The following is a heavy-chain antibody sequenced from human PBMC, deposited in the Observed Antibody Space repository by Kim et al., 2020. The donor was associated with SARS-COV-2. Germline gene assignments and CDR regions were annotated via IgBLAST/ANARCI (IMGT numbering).Heavy chain of an antibody. J-gene: IGHJ3*02. D-gene: IGHD1-26*01. V-gene: IGHV1-3*01. CDR3: ARDLLGVFAFDI. Sequence: KYSQKFQGRVTITRDTSASTAYMGLSSLRSEDTAVYYCARDLLGVFAFDIWGQGTMVTVSS.